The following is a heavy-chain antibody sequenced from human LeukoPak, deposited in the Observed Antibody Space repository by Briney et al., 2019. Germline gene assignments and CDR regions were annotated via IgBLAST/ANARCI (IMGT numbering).Heavy chain of an antibody. D-gene: IGHD6-19*01. Sequence: SETLSLTCTVSGGSVSDYYWSWIRQPAGKGLEWIGRIYTSGSTNYNPSLKSRVTISVDTSKNQFSLKLSSVTAADTAVYYCARVTAVAGIVDVWGKGTTVTISS. CDR2: IYTSGST. J-gene: IGHJ6*04. CDR3: ARVTAVAGIVDV. V-gene: IGHV4-4*07. CDR1: GGSVSDYY.